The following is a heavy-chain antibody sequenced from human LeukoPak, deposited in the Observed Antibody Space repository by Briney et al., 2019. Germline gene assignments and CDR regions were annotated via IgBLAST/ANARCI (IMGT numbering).Heavy chain of an antibody. V-gene: IGHV4-4*07. CDR3: ARGGAGYSSGWSPYYYYYMDV. D-gene: IGHD6-19*01. CDR2: IYTSGST. CDR1: GGSISSYY. J-gene: IGHJ6*03. Sequence: SETLSLTCTVSGGSISSYYWSWIRQPAGKGLEWIGRIYTSGSTNYNPSLKSRVTISVDTSKNQFSLKLSSVTAADTAVYYCARGGAGYSSGWSPYYYYYMDVWGKGTTVTVSS.